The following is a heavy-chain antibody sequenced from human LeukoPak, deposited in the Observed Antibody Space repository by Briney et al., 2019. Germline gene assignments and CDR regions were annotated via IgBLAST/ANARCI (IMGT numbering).Heavy chain of an antibody. D-gene: IGHD5-12*01. CDR1: GGSISTYY. CDR3: ARVITTVGLRYYCDY. Sequence: PSETLSLTCTVSGGSISTYYWSWIRQPPGKGLEWIGYSDYSGSTSYNPSLKSRVTVSVDTSKNQFSLKVSSVTAADTAVYYCARVITTVGLRYYCDYWGQGTLVTVSS. CDR2: SDYSGST. J-gene: IGHJ4*02. V-gene: IGHV4-59*01.